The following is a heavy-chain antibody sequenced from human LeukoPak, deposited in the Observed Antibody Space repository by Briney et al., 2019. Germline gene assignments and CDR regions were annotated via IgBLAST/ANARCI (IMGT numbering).Heavy chain of an antibody. J-gene: IGHJ4*02. V-gene: IGHV3-33*06. CDR3: AKDWGIAARYNDY. D-gene: IGHD6-6*01. Sequence: GGSLRLSCAASGFTFSSYGMHWVRQAPGKGLEWAAVIWYDGSNKYYADSVKGRFTISRDNSKNTLYLQMNSLRAEDTAVYYCAKDWGIAARYNDYWGQGTLVTVSS. CDR2: IWYDGSNK. CDR1: GFTFSSYG.